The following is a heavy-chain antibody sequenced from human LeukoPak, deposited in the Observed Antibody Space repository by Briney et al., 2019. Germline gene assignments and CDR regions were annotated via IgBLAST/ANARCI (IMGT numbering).Heavy chain of an antibody. D-gene: IGHD1-26*01. CDR2: ISYDGSNK. V-gene: IGHV3-30*04. J-gene: IGHJ4*02. CDR1: GFTFSSYA. CDR3: ARGAVGASYFDY. Sequence: PGGSLRLSCAASGFTFSSYAMHWVRQAPGKGLEWVAVISYDGSNKYYADSVKGRFTISRDNSKNTLYLQMNSLRAEDTAVYYCARGAVGASYFDYWGQGTLVTVSS.